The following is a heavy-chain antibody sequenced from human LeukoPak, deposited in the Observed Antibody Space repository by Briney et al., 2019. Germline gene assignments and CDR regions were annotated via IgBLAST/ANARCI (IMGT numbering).Heavy chain of an antibody. CDR3: ARHEDRNWYFDH. V-gene: IGHV4-39*01. J-gene: IGHJ4*02. D-gene: IGHD1-1*01. CDR1: GCSISSSYYY. CDR2: IYYSWST. Sequence: SETLSLTCTVSGCSISSSYYYWGWIRPPPGKGLEWIGTIYYSWSTYYNPSLKSRVTITVDTYKNQFSLKLSSVTAADAAVYYCARHEDRNWYFDHWGQGTLVTVSS.